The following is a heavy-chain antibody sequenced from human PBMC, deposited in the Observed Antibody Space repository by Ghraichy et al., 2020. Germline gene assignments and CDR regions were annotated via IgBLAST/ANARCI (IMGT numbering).Heavy chain of an antibody. CDR1: GFTFSTYS. D-gene: IGHD2-21*01. CDR2: ISSGSYYI. V-gene: IGHV3-21*01. CDR3: ARGVRVVVNGYFDS. J-gene: IGHJ4*02. Sequence: GGSLRLSSAASGFTFSTYSMNWVRQAPGKGLEWVSSISSGSYYIYYADSVKGRFTISRDNAQNSLYLQMNSLRAEDTAVYYCARGVRVVVNGYFDSWGQGTLVTVSS.